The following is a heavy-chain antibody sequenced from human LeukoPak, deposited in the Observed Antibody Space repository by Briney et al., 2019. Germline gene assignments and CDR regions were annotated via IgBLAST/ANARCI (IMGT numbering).Heavy chain of an antibody. J-gene: IGHJ2*01. V-gene: IGHV4-39*01. CDR1: GGSISSSSYY. Sequence: PSETLSLTCTVSGGSISSSSYYWGWIRQPPGEGLEWIGSIYYSGSTYYNPSLKSRVTISVDTSKNQFSLKLSSVTAADTAVYYCARLTTTYYDFWSGYYTGWYFDLWGRGTLVTVSS. CDR2: IYYSGST. D-gene: IGHD3-3*01. CDR3: ARLTTTYYDFWSGYYTGWYFDL.